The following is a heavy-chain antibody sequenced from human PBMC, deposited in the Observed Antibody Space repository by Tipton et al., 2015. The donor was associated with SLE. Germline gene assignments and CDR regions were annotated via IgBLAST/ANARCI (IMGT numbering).Heavy chain of an antibody. CDR3: ARVAYDFWSGPSTSGNYHDY. CDR1: GGSISSNY. J-gene: IGHJ4*02. CDR2: IYYSGSA. V-gene: IGHV4-59*01. Sequence: TLSLTCTVSGGSISSNYWSWIRQPPGKGLEWIGYIYYSGSADYNPSLKSRVTISLDTSKNQFSLKLSSVTAADTAVYYCARVAYDFWSGPSTSGNYHDYWGQGSLVTVSS. D-gene: IGHD3-3*01.